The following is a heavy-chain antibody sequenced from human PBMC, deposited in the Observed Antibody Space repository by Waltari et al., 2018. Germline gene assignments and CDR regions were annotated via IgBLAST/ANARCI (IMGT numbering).Heavy chain of an antibody. D-gene: IGHD2-15*01. CDR2: ISSSSSTI. J-gene: IGHJ3*02. V-gene: IGHV3-48*04. Sequence: EVQLVESGGGLVQPGGSLRLSCAASGFTFSSYSMNWVSQAPGKGLEWVSYISSSSSTIYYADSVKGRFTISRDNAKNSLYLQMNSLRAEDTAVYYCARREVVVAATGAFDIWGQGTMVTVSS. CDR3: ARREVVVAATGAFDI. CDR1: GFTFSSYS.